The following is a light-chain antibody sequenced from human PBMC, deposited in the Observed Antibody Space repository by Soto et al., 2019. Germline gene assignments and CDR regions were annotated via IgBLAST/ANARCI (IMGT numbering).Light chain of an antibody. CDR2: DAS. V-gene: IGKV1-5*01. CDR1: QSISSW. J-gene: IGKJ2*02. Sequence: DIQMTQSPSTLSASVGDRVTITCRASQSISSWLAWYQQKPGKAPQLLIYDASKLETGVPSRFTGSGSGTDFTLTISSLQPEDFATYYCQHYDSRPSCTFGQGTKLEIE. CDR3: QHYDSRPSCT.